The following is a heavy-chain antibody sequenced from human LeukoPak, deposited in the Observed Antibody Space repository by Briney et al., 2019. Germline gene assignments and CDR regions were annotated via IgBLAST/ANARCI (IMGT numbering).Heavy chain of an antibody. J-gene: IGHJ4*02. CDR1: GFTFSNSW. V-gene: IGHV3-74*01. CDR2: INTDGSFT. CDR3: ASNYGDDSNY. D-gene: IGHD4-23*01. Sequence: GALRLSCAVFGFTFSNSWMHWVRQPPGKGLVWVSSINTDGSFTAYADSVKGRFTISRDNAKNTLYLQMSTLRAEDTAVYYCASNYGDDSNYWGQGTLVTVSS.